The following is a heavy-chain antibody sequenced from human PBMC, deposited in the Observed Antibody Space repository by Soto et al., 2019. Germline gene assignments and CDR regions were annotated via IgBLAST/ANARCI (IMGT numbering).Heavy chain of an antibody. CDR1: GGSISSGGYS. CDR3: AREYQPTNWFDP. D-gene: IGHD2-2*01. Sequence: SETLSLTCAVSGGSISSGGYSWSWIRQPPGKGLEWIGYIYHSGSTYYNPSLKSRVTISVDRSKNQFSLKLSSVTAADTAVYYCAREYQPTNWFDPWGQGTLVTVSS. CDR2: IYHSGST. J-gene: IGHJ5*02. V-gene: IGHV4-30-2*01.